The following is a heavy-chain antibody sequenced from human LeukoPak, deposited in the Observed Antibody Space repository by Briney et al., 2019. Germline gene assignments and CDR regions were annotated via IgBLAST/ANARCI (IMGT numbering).Heavy chain of an antibody. J-gene: IGHJ5*02. D-gene: IGHD6-13*01. CDR3: ARVDIAAAGRSWFDP. CDR2: ISSSGSTI. V-gene: IGHV3-11*01. CDR1: GFTFSDYY. Sequence: GGSLRLSCAASGFTFSDYYMRWIRQAPGKGLEWGSYISSSGSTIYYADSVKGRFTISRDNAKNSLYLQMNGLRAEDTAVYYCARVDIAAAGRSWFDPWGQGTLVTVSS.